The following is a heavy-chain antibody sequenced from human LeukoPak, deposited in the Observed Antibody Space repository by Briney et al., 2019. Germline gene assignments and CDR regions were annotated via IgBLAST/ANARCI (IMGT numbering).Heavy chain of an antibody. CDR1: GFNFSDYS. V-gene: IGHV3-21*04. Sequence: GGSLRLSCAASGFNFSDYSMNWVRQAPGKGLELVSSISIRSSYIFYADSVKGRFTMSRDNSKTTLYLKMNSMRVEDKDVYYCARDLDGSGSYGVDYWGQGSLVTVS. CDR3: ARDLDGSGSYGVDY. J-gene: IGHJ4*02. D-gene: IGHD3-10*01. CDR2: ISIRSSYI.